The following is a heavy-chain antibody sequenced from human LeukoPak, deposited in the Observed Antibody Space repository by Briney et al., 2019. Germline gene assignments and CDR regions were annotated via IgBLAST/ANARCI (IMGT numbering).Heavy chain of an antibody. J-gene: IGHJ4*02. Sequence: SETLSLTCTVSGGSISRYYWSWIRQSPGKGLEWIGYISYSGSTNYNPSLKSRVTISLDTSKSQFSLKLKSVTAVDTAVYYCARDLFADTTGTVDYWGQGTLVTVSS. D-gene: IGHD1-1*01. CDR1: GGSISRYY. CDR2: ISYSGST. CDR3: ARDLFADTTGTVDY. V-gene: IGHV4-59*01.